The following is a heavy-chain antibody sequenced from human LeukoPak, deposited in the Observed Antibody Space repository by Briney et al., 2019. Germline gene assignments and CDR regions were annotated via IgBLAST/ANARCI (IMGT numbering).Heavy chain of an antibody. J-gene: IGHJ4*02. CDR1: GGSMNSYY. CDR2: IYYSGST. D-gene: IGHD3-9*01. V-gene: IGHV4-59*08. CDR3: ARHVWLQPFDY. Sequence: SETLSLTCSVSGGSMNSYYWSWIRQSPGKGLEWIGYIYYSGSTNYNPSLKSRVTISVDTSKNQFSLKLSSVTAADTAVYYCARHVWLQPFDYWGQGTLATVSS.